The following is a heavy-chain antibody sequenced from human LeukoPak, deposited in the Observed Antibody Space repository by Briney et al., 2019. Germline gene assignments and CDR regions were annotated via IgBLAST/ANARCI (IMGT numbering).Heavy chain of an antibody. CDR2: IYHSGST. CDR3: ARRQGYCSSTSCYKRDY. CDR1: GYSISSGYY. V-gene: IGHV4-38-2*02. J-gene: IGHJ4*02. Sequence: KPSETLSLTCTVSGYSISSGYYWGWIRQPPGKGLEWIGSIYHSGSTYYNPSLKSRVTVSVDTSKNQFSLKLSSVTAADTAVYYCARRQGYCSSTSCYKRDYWGQGTLVTVSS. D-gene: IGHD2-2*01.